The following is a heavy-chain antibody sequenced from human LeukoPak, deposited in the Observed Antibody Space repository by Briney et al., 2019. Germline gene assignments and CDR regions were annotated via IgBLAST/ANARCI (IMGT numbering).Heavy chain of an antibody. V-gene: IGHV3-33*01. J-gene: IGHJ4*02. CDR2: IWSDGSNK. D-gene: IGHD1-7*01. CDR3: ARERNYIVFDY. Sequence: GGSLRLSCAASGITFSTSGMHWVRQAPGKGLEWVAFIWSDGSNKYHADSVKGRFTISRDNSKDTLYLQMNSLRAEDTAVYYCARERNYIVFDYWGQGTLVTVSS. CDR1: GITFSTSG.